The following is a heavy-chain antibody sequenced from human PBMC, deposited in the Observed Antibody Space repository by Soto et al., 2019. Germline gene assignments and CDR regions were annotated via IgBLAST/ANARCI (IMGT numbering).Heavy chain of an antibody. D-gene: IGHD3-10*01. CDR3: ARDILSGGAYPDS. CDR1: GVPFSRYT. V-gene: IGHV3-21*01. CDR2: ISSGSSYI. Sequence: PGGALILSCAASGVPFSRYTINWVRPAPGKGLEWISSISSGSSYIYYAGSVKGRFTISRDNAKNSLFLQMNSLRADDTAVYYCARDILSGGAYPDSWGQGTKVTVSS. J-gene: IGHJ5*01.